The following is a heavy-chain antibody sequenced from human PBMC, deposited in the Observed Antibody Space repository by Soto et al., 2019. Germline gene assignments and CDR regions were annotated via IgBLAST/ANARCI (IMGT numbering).Heavy chain of an antibody. V-gene: IGHV3-23*01. J-gene: IGHJ4*02. CDR3: AKPYYYDSSGQTGTGGPFDY. CDR2: ISGSGGST. CDR1: GFTFSSYA. D-gene: IGHD3-22*01. Sequence: GGSLRLSCSASGFTFSSYAMSWFRQAPGKGLEWVSAISGSGGSTYYADSVKGRFTISRDNSKNTLYLQMNSLRAEDTAVYYCAKPYYYDSSGQTGTGGPFDYWGQGTLVTVSS.